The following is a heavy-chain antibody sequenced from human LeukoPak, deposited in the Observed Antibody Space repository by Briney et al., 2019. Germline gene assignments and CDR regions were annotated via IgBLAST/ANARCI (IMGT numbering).Heavy chain of an antibody. D-gene: IGHD5-24*01. CDR3: ASPMAPSYYYYGMDV. CDR1: GGTFSSYA. V-gene: IGHV1-69*04. Sequence: SVTVACKASGGTFSSYAISWVRQAPGQGLEWMGRIIPIVGIANYAQKFQGRVKNTRDKSTSTAYMELSSLRSEDTAVYYCASPMAPSYYYYGMDVGARGTADTVSS. CDR2: IIPIVGIA. J-gene: IGHJ6*04.